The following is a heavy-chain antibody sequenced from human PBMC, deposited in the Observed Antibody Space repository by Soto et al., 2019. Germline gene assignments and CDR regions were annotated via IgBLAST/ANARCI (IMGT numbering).Heavy chain of an antibody. D-gene: IGHD5-12*01. CDR2: IIPIFGTA. J-gene: IGHJ4*02. CDR1: GGTFNSYA. V-gene: IGHV1-69*13. CDR3: ARAGRWLQLPGY. Sequence: SVKVSCKSSGGTFNSYAISWVRQAPGQGLEWMGGIIPIFGTANYAQKFQGRVTITADESTSTAYMELSSLRSEDTAVYYCARAGRWLQLPGYWGQGTLVTVSS.